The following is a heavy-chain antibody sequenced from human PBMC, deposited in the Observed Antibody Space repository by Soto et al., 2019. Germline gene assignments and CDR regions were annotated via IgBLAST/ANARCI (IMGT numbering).Heavy chain of an antibody. D-gene: IGHD5-12*01. J-gene: IGHJ4*02. Sequence: ASVKVSCKASGYTFTSYGIGWVRQAPGQGPEYMGWITVSNGNAYYGQSFQDRVTMTVDTSTTTAYMELRNLIPADTAVYYRGRWLQLRPLDYWGQGTLVTVSS. CDR2: ITVSNGNA. CDR1: GYTFTSYG. V-gene: IGHV1-18*01. CDR3: GRWLQLRPLDY.